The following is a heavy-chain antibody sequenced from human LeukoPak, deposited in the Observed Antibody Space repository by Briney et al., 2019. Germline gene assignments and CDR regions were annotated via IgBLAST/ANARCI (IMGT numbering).Heavy chain of an antibody. D-gene: IGHD1-26*01. V-gene: IGHV4-34*01. CDR3: ARASGSYLGAFDI. Sequence: PSETLSLTCAVYGGSFSGYYWSWIRQPPGKGLEWIGEINHSGSTNYNPSLKSRVTISVDTSKNQFSLKLSSVTAADTAVYYCARASGSYLGAFDIWGQGTMVTVSP. CDR2: INHSGST. J-gene: IGHJ3*02. CDR1: GGSFSGYY.